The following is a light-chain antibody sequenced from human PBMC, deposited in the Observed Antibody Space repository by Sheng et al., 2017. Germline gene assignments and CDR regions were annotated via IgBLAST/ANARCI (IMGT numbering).Light chain of an antibody. Sequence: VLTQSPATLSLSPGERATLSCRASQSVSSYLAWYQHKPGQAPRLLIYGASTRATGIPARFSGSGSGTEFTLTISSLQSEDFAVYYCQQYNNWPPEYTFGQGTKLEIK. J-gene: IGKJ2*01. CDR1: QSVSSY. V-gene: IGKV3-15*01. CDR2: GAS. CDR3: QQYNNWPPEYT.